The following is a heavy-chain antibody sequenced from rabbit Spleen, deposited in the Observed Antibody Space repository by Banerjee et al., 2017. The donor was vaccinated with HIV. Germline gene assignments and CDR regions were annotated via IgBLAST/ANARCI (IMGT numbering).Heavy chain of an antibody. V-gene: IGHV1S40*01. D-gene: IGHD8-1*01. CDR2: IYPGSSGSA. CDR3: ARGVVDSHYLNL. J-gene: IGHJ4*01. CDR1: GFSFNTYY. Sequence: QSLEESGGDLVKPGASLTLTCTASGFSFNTYYMCWVRQAPGKGLEWIACIYPGSSGSAYYASWAKGRFTISKTSSTTVTLQMTSLTVADTATYFCARGVVDSHYLNLWGQGTLVTVS.